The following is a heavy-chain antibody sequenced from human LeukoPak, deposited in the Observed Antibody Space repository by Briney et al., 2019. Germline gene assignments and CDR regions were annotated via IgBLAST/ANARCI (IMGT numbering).Heavy chain of an antibody. CDR2: IIPNFGTA. Sequence: SVKVSCKASGGTFSSYAISWVRQAPGQGLEWMGGIIPNFGTANYAQKFQGRVTITADESTSTAYMELSSLRSEDTAVYYCAPEARYSGYDSGYWGQGTLVTVSS. J-gene: IGHJ4*02. V-gene: IGHV1-69*01. D-gene: IGHD5-12*01. CDR3: APEARYSGYDSGY. CDR1: GGTFSSYA.